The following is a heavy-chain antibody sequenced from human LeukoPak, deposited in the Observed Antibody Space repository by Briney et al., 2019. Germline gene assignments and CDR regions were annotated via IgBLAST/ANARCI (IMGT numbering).Heavy chain of an antibody. CDR3: ARGGEKSYGDYDEGYFDY. V-gene: IGHV4-30-4*01. J-gene: IGHJ4*02. CDR2: IYYSGST. Sequence: SETLSLTCTVSGGSINSGDYYWSWIRQPPGKGLEWIGYIYYSGSTYYNPSLKSRVTISVDTPKNQFSLKLSSVTAADTAVYYCARGGEKSYGDYDEGYFDYWGQGTLVTVSS. D-gene: IGHD4-17*01. CDR1: GGSINSGDYY.